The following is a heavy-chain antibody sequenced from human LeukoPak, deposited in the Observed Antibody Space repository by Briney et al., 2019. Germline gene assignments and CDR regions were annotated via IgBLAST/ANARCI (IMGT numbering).Heavy chain of an antibody. Sequence: GASVKVSCKASGYTLTSYGINWMRQAPGQGLEWMGWISTQSGNTNYAQKVQGRLTLTTDRSTNTAYMELRSLRSDDTAVYYCASEGEMATTSWGQGTLVTVSS. CDR1: GYTLTSYG. CDR3: ASEGEMATTS. D-gene: IGHD5-24*01. V-gene: IGHV1-18*01. J-gene: IGHJ5*02. CDR2: ISTQSGNT.